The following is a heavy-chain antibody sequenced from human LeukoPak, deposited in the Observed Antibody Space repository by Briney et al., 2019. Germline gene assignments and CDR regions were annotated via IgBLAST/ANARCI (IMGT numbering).Heavy chain of an antibody. J-gene: IGHJ3*02. Sequence: ASVTVSCTASGYTFTGYYMHWVRQAPGQGLEWMGWINPNSGGTNYAQKFQGRVTMTRDTSISTAYMELSRLRSDDTAVYYCARVLDDSGGYYFILGAFDIWGLGTMVTVSS. CDR3: ARVLDDSGGYYFILGAFDI. CDR1: GYTFTGYY. D-gene: IGHD3-22*01. V-gene: IGHV1-2*02. CDR2: INPNSGGT.